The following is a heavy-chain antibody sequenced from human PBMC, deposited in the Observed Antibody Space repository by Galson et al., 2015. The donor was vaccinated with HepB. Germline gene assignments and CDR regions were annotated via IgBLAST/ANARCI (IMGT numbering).Heavy chain of an antibody. J-gene: IGHJ4*02. V-gene: IGHV3-43*01. CDR3: AKGPGITIFGVADY. D-gene: IGHD3-3*01. CDR1: GFTFDDYT. CDR2: ISWDGGST. Sequence: LRLSCAASGFTFDDYTMHWVRQAPGKGLQWVSLISWDGGSTYYADSVKGRFTISRDNSKNSLYLQMNSLRTEDTALYYCAKGPGITIFGVADYWGQGTLVTVSS.